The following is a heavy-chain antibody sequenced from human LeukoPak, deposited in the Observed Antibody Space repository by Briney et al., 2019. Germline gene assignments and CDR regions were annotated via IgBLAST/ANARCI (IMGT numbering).Heavy chain of an antibody. CDR2: INPNSGGT. Sequence: ASVKVSCKASGYTFSAYYIQWVRQAPGQGLEWMGWINPNSGGTNYAQKFQGWVTMTTDTSTSTAYMELRSLRSDDTAVYYCARAKDYYGSGSECDYWGQGTLVTVSS. CDR3: ARAKDYYGSGSECDY. J-gene: IGHJ4*02. D-gene: IGHD3-10*01. CDR1: GYTFSAYY. V-gene: IGHV1-2*04.